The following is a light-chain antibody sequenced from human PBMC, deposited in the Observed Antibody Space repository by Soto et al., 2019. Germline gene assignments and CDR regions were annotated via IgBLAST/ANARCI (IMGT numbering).Light chain of an antibody. CDR2: LEGTGSY. Sequence: QSVLTQSSSASASLGSSVKLICTLSSGHSNSIIAWHQQQPGKAPRYLMRLEGTGSYNKGSGVPDRFSGSSSGADRYLTISNLQLEDEADYYCETWDSNTRVFGGGTQLTVL. V-gene: IGLV4-60*02. J-gene: IGLJ2*01. CDR1: SGHSNSI. CDR3: ETWDSNTRV.